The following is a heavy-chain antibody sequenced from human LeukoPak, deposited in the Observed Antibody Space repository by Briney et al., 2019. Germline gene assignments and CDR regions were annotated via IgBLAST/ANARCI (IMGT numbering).Heavy chain of an antibody. D-gene: IGHD2-2*01. CDR1: GGSISITSYY. Sequence: SETLSLTCTVSGGSISITSYYWGWIRQPPGKGLEWIGSMYSSGSTYYNPSLKSRVTISVDTSKNQFSLKLSSVTAADPAVYYCARGPPDCSSTSCYAFDAFDIWGQGTMVTVSS. V-gene: IGHV4-39*07. CDR2: MYSSGST. J-gene: IGHJ3*02. CDR3: ARGPPDCSSTSCYAFDAFDI.